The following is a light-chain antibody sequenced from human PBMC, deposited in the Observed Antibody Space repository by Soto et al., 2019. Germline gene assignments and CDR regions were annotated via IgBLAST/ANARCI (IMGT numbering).Light chain of an antibody. V-gene: IGKV1-39*01. Sequence: DIQMTQSPSSLSASVGDRVTITCRASQSMSSYLNWYQQKPGKAPKLLIYAASSLQSGVSSRFSGSGTGTDFTLTISSLQPEDFATYYCQQSYSTPWTFGQGTKVEIK. CDR1: QSMSSY. J-gene: IGKJ1*01. CDR3: QQSYSTPWT. CDR2: AAS.